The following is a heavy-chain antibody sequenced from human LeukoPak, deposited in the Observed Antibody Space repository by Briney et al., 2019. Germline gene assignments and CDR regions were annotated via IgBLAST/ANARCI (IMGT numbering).Heavy chain of an antibody. CDR2: INPNSGGT. Sequence: ASVKVSCKASGYTFTGYYMHWVRQATGQGLESMELINPNSGGTNYAQKFQGRVTMTRDTSISTAYMELSRLRSDDTAVYYCARDPSSGWYYYYYGMDVWGQGTTVTVSS. CDR3: ARDPSSGWYYYYYGMDV. J-gene: IGHJ6*02. CDR1: GYTFTGYY. D-gene: IGHD6-19*01. V-gene: IGHV1-2*02.